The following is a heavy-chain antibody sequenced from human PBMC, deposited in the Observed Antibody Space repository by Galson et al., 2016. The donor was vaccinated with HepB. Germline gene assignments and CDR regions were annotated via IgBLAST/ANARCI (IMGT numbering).Heavy chain of an antibody. CDR1: GFTFSNYD. V-gene: IGHV3-33*01. CDR3: ARSPAYGDYLPWYFDL. J-gene: IGHJ2*01. CDR2: IWYDGSYK. D-gene: IGHD4-17*01. Sequence: SLRLSCATSGFTFSNYDMHWVRQAPGKGLEWVAVIWYDGSYKYYIDSVKGRFTISRDNSKNTLYLQMNSLRVEDTAVYYCARSPAYGDYLPWYFDLWGRGTLVTVSS.